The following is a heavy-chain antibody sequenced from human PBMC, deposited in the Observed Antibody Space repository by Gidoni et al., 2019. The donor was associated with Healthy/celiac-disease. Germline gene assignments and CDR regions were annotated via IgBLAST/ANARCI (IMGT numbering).Heavy chain of an antibody. D-gene: IGHD4-4*01. Sequence: QVQLVQSGAEVKKPGSSVKVSCKASGGTFSSYPISWVRQAPGQGLEWMGGIIPIFGTANYAQKFQGRVTITADESTSTAYMELSSLRSEDTAVYYCARDPALSTVPYYYYGRDVWGQGTTVTVSS. CDR1: GGTFSSYP. CDR2: IIPIFGTA. CDR3: ARDPALSTVPYYYYGRDV. J-gene: IGHJ6*02. V-gene: IGHV1-69*01.